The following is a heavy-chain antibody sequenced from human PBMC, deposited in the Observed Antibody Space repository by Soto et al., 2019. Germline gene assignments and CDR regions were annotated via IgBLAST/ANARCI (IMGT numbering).Heavy chain of an antibody. Sequence: ASVKVSCKASGYRFISYYVHWVRQAPGQGLEWIAVFNPANGRTTYAETFHGRITITTDTSTSTLSLKLSSVSAPDTARYFCAGYCSSPICPEDHYFALEVWGQGTTVTVSS. D-gene: IGHD2-2*01. CDR3: AGYCSSPICPEDHYFALEV. CDR2: FNPANGRT. V-gene: IGHV1-46*01. CDR1: GYRFISYY. J-gene: IGHJ6*02.